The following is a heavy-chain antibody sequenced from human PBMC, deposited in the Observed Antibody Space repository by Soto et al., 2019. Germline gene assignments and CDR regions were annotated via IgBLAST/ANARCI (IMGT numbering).Heavy chain of an antibody. J-gene: IGHJ4*02. CDR1: GFTFSSYG. D-gene: IGHD6-13*01. CDR2: ISYDGSNK. Sequence: QVQLVESGGGVVQPGRSLRLSCAASGFTFSSYGMHWVRQAPGKGLEWVAVISYDGSNKYYADSVKGRFTISRDNSKNTLYLQMNSLSAEDTAVYYCAKGGTAAAGCFDYWGQGTLVTVSS. CDR3: AKGGTAAAGCFDY. V-gene: IGHV3-30*18.